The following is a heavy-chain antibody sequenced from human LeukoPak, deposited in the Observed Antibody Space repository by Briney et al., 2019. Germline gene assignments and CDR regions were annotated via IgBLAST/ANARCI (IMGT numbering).Heavy chain of an antibody. CDR1: GGSISSYY. V-gene: IGHV4-4*07. CDR3: ARVRVDIVARYFDY. Sequence: SETLSLTCTVSGGSISSYYWSWIRQPAGKGLEWIGRIYTSGSTNYNPSLKSRVTMSVDTSKYQFSLKLSSVTAADTAVYYCARVRVDIVARYFDYWGQGTLVTVSS. J-gene: IGHJ4*02. D-gene: IGHD5-12*01. CDR2: IYTSGST.